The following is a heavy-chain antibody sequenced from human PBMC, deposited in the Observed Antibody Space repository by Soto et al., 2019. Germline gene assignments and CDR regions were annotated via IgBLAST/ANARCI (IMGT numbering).Heavy chain of an antibody. J-gene: IGHJ6*03. V-gene: IGHV3-53*01. Sequence: AASGFTVSSNYMSWVRQAPGKGQWWVSVSGSGGSTYYADSVKGRFTISRDNPKNTLFLQMNSLSVEDTAAYYCAKVPGSGWGVYYYYYMDVWGKGTTVTVSS. CDR2: SGSGGST. D-gene: IGHD6-25*01. CDR1: GFTVSSNY. CDR3: AKVPGSGWGVYYYYYMDV.